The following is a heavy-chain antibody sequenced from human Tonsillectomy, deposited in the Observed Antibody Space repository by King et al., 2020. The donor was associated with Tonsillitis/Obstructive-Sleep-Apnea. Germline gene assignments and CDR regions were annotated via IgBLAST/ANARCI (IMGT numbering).Heavy chain of an antibody. Sequence: MHWVRQAPGKWLEWVAVVSYDGSDKYCADSVKGRFTISRDNSKNTVYLQMNSLRAEDTSIYFCAKARDLGILDYCGQGTLVTVSS. D-gene: IGHD3-10*01. CDR2: VSYDGSDK. CDR3: AKARDLGILDY. V-gene: IGHV3-30*18. J-gene: IGHJ4*02.